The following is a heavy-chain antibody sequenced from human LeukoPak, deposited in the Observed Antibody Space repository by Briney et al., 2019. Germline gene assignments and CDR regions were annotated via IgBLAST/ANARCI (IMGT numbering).Heavy chain of an antibody. CDR2: VTATGGST. Sequence: GGSLRLSCAASGFTFRSYAMGWVRQAPGKGLEWVSTVTATGGSTYYADSVKGRFTISRGNSKNTLFLQMESLRAEDTAVYYCARRSLVETAVPGYFDYWGQGTLVTVSS. CDR1: GFTFRSYA. V-gene: IGHV3-23*01. J-gene: IGHJ4*02. D-gene: IGHD6-19*01. CDR3: ARRSLVETAVPGYFDY.